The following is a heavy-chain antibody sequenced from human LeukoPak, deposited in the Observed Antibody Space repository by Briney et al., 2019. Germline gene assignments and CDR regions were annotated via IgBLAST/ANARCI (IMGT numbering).Heavy chain of an antibody. CDR3: ARGRKNWYFDL. J-gene: IGHJ2*01. V-gene: IGHV3-30*03. CDR2: ISYDGSNK. CDR1: GFTFSSYG. Sequence: GGSLRLSCAASGFTFSSYGMHWVRQAPGKGLEWVAVISYDGSNKYYADSVKGRFTIARDNSKNTLYLQMNSLRAEDTAVYYCARGRKNWYFDLWGRGTLVTVSP.